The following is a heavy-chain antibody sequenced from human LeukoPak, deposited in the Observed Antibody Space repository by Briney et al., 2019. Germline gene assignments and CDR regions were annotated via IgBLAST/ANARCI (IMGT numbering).Heavy chain of an antibody. CDR1: GFTFSSYW. CDR3: ARGGGRMVRGVTQYYFDY. J-gene: IGHJ4*02. V-gene: IGHV3-74*01. Sequence: GGSLRLSCAASGFTFSSYWMHWVRQAPGKGLVWVSRINSDGSSTSYADSVKGRFTISRDNAKNTLYLQMNSLRAEDTAVYYCARGGGRMVRGVTQYYFDYWGQGTLVTVSS. CDR2: INSDGSST. D-gene: IGHD3-10*01.